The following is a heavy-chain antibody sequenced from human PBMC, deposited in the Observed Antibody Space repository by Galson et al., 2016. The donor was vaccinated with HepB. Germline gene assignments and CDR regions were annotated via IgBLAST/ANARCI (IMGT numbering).Heavy chain of an antibody. CDR2: ISSTSSYI. CDR1: GFTSSSYS. J-gene: IGHJ4*02. V-gene: IGHV3-21*01. D-gene: IGHD5-24*01. Sequence: SLRLSCAASGFTSSSYSMNWVRQAPGKGLEWVSSISSTSSYIYYADSVKGPFTISRDNAKNSLYLQMNSLRAEDTAVYYCAREGYNYYFDYWGQGTLVTVSS. CDR3: AREGYNYYFDY.